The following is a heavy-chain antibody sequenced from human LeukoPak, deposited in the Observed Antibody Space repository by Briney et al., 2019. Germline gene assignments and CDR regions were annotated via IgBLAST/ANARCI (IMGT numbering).Heavy chain of an antibody. D-gene: IGHD3-9*01. V-gene: IGHV1-2*02. CDR2: INPNSGGT. Sequence: ASVKVSCKASVYTFTDYYVYWVRQAPGQGLEWMGWINPNSGGTKYAQKFQGRVTMTGDTSISTAYMELSRLRFDDTAVYYCAKRYDFLTGFTNWGQGTLVTVSS. CDR1: VYTFTDYY. CDR3: AKRYDFLTGFTN. J-gene: IGHJ4*02.